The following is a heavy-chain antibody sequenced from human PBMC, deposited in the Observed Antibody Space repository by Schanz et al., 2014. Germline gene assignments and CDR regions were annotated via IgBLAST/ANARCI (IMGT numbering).Heavy chain of an antibody. CDR3: AKAGSGWSTAGYYY. V-gene: IGHV3-30-3*01. J-gene: IGHJ4*02. Sequence: QAQLVESGGGVVQPGRSLRLSCAASGFTFSNYAMHWVRQAPGKGLEWVAFISYDGSNKYYADSVKGRFTISRDNSKNTLYLQMNSLRAEDTAVYYCAKAGSGWSTAGYYYWGQGTLVAVSS. CDR1: GFTFSNYA. CDR2: ISYDGSNK. D-gene: IGHD6-19*01.